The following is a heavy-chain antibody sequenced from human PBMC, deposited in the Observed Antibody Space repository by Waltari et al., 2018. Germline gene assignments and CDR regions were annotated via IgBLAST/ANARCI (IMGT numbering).Heavy chain of an antibody. CDR3: ARDHEYSGYGGGADY. CDR2: IYTSGST. CDR1: GGSISSYS. V-gene: IGHV4-4*07. J-gene: IGHJ4*02. Sequence: QVQLQESGPGLVKPSEPLSLTCTVSGGSISSYSWSWIRPPAGKGLEWIGRIYTSGSTNYNPSLKSRVTMSVDTSKNQFSLKLSSVTAADTAVYYCARDHEYSGYGGGADYWGQGTLVTVSS. D-gene: IGHD5-12*01.